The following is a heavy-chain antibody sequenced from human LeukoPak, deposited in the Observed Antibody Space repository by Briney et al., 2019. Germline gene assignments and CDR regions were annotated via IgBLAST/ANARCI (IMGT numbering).Heavy chain of an antibody. CDR2: ISGSGGST. Sequence: GRSLRLSCAASGFTFSSYAMNWVRQAPGKGLEWVSGISGSGGSTYYADSVKGRFSISRDNSKNTLYLQMNSLRAEDTAVYYCAKAHGGSYHSGIDWGQGTLVTVSS. V-gene: IGHV3-23*01. CDR3: AKAHGGSYHSGID. J-gene: IGHJ4*02. D-gene: IGHD1-26*01. CDR1: GFTFSSYA.